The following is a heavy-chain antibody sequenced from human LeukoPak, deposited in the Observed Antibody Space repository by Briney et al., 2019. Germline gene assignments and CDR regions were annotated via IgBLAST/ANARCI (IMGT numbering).Heavy chain of an antibody. Sequence: GGSLRLPCAASGFTFSSYWIHWVRQAPGKGLEWVSFISSSTSHTFYADSVKGRFTIFRDTAKNSLYLQINNLRGEDTAVYYCARDVSSSTRAFDIWGQGTMVAVS. V-gene: IGHV3-21*05. CDR2: ISSSTSHT. CDR1: GFTFSSYW. CDR3: ARDVSSSTRAFDI. D-gene: IGHD2-15*01. J-gene: IGHJ3*02.